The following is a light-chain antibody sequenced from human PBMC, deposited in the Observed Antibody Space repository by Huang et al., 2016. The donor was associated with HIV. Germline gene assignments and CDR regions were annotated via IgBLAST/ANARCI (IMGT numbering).Light chain of an antibody. Sequence: DIQLTQSPSSLSASLGDRVTITCRESQTISGYLNWYQQKPGEAPQILIFGASNLHSGVPSRFSGSGSGTEFTLTSSNMQPEDFAIYYCQQSYSSPPTFGQGTKVEIK. V-gene: IGKV1-39*01. CDR3: QQSYSSPPT. CDR2: GAS. CDR1: QTISGY. J-gene: IGKJ1*01.